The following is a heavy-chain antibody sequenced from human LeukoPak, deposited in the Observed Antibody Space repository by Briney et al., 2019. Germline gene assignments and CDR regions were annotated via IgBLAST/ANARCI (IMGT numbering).Heavy chain of an antibody. CDR2: ISSSGSSI. D-gene: IGHD3-22*01. Sequence: GGSLRLSCADSGFTFSDYYMSWIRQAPGKGLEWVSYISSSGSSIYYADSVKGRFTISRDNAKNSLYLQMNSLRAEDTAVYYCARADYYDSSGYYHAAFDIWGQETMVTVSS. V-gene: IGHV3-11*01. CDR1: GFTFSDYY. CDR3: ARADYYDSSGYYHAAFDI. J-gene: IGHJ3*02.